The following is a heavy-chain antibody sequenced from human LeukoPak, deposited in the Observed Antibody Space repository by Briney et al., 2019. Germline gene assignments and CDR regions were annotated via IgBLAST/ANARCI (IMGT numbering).Heavy chain of an antibody. J-gene: IGHJ5*02. CDR3: TRGGRYFMGWFDR. V-gene: IGHV1-2*02. CDR1: GYTFTGHY. D-gene: IGHD2-21*01. CDR2: INPKTGGT. Sequence: ASVKVSCKASGYTFTGHYMHWVRQAPGQGLEFMGWINPKTGGTHYAQNFQGRVTMTRDTSISTAYMELSRLTSDDAAVYYCTRGGRYFMGWFDRWGQGTLVTVSS.